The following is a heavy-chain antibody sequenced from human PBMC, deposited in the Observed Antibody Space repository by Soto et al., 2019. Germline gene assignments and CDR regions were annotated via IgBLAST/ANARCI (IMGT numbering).Heavy chain of an antibody. CDR2: IYYSGST. V-gene: IGHV4-59*01. CDR1: GDSISSDY. D-gene: IGHD6-6*01. Sequence: PSETLSLTCTVSGDSISSDYWSWIRQPPGKGLEWIGHIYYSGSTNYNPSLKSRVTISVDTSKNQFSLKLSSVTAADTAVYYCARTLYSSYSYDGDYWGQGTLVPSPQ. CDR3: ARTLYSSYSYDGDY. J-gene: IGHJ4*02.